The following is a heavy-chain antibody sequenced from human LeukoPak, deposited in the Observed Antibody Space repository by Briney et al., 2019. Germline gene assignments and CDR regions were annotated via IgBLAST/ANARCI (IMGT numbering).Heavy chain of an antibody. CDR3: ARDQGPINNYGDFLGDY. J-gene: IGHJ4*02. CDR2: ISYDGSNK. CDR1: GFTFSSYA. D-gene: IGHD4-17*01. V-gene: IGHV3-30-3*01. Sequence: GGSLRLSCAASGFTFSSYAMHWVRQAPGKGLEWVAVISYDGSNKYYADSVKGRFTISRDNSKNTLYLQMNSLRAEDTAVYYCARDQGPINNYGDFLGDYWGQGTLVTVSS.